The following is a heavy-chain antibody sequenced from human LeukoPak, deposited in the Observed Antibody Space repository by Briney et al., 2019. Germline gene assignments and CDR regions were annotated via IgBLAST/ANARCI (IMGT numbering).Heavy chain of an antibody. V-gene: IGHV1-46*01. CDR1: GHTFTSYY. J-gene: IGHJ4*02. Sequence: ASVKVSCKASGHTFTSYYMHWVRQAPGQGLEWMGIINPSGGSTTYAQKFQGRVTMTRDTSTRTVYMELSSLRSEDTAVYYCARDEEGIGTIDYWGQGTLVTVSS. D-gene: IGHD3-10*01. CDR2: INPSGGST. CDR3: ARDEEGIGTIDY.